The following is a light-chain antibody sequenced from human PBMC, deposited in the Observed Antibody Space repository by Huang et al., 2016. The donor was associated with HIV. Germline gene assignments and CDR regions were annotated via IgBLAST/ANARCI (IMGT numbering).Light chain of an antibody. CDR1: QRITSY. Sequence: EIVLTQSPATLSLSPGERATLSCRASQRITSYLAWYQQTPGQPPRLLIYDASNRATGIPVRFIGSGSGTDFTLTISRLEPEDFAFYYCQQRFNSITFGQGTRLEIK. CDR3: QQRFNSIT. V-gene: IGKV3-11*01. CDR2: DAS. J-gene: IGKJ5*01.